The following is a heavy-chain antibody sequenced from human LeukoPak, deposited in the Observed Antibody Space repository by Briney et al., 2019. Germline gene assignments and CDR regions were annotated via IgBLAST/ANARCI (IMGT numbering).Heavy chain of an antibody. CDR1: GGTFSSYA. D-gene: IGHD3-9*01. J-gene: IGHJ4*02. CDR3: ARSNYDILTGYFSYLDY. Sequence: ASVKVSCKASGGTFSSYAISWVRQAPGQGLEWMGGIIPIFGTANYAQKFQGRVTITADESTCTAYMELSSLRSEDTAVYYCARSNYDILTGYFSYLDYWGQGTLVTVSS. V-gene: IGHV1-69*13. CDR2: IIPIFGTA.